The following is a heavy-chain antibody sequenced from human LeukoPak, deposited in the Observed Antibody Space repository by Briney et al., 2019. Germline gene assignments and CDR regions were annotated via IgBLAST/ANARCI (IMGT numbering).Heavy chain of an antibody. Sequence: ASVKVSCKVSGYTLTELSMHWVRQAPGKGLEWMGGFDPEDGETIYAQKFQGRVTMTEDTSTDTAYMELSSLRSEDTAVYYCATAVGPSNYVLVDYWGQGTLVTVSS. V-gene: IGHV1-24*01. J-gene: IGHJ4*02. D-gene: IGHD4-11*01. CDR1: GYTLTELS. CDR3: ATAVGPSNYVLVDY. CDR2: FDPEDGET.